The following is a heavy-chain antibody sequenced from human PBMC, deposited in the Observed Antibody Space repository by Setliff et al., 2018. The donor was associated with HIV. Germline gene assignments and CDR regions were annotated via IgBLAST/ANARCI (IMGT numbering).Heavy chain of an antibody. Sequence: GGSLRLSCAASGFTFSNAWMNWVRQAPGKGLEWVGRIKSKTDGGTTDYAAPVKGRFTISRDDSKNTLYLQMNSLKTEDTAVYYCTTGLYCSSTSCYPILYYYYYYMDVWGKGTTVTVSS. CDR1: GFTFSNAW. J-gene: IGHJ6*03. V-gene: IGHV3-15*07. D-gene: IGHD2-2*01. CDR3: TTGLYCSSTSCYPILYYYYYYMDV. CDR2: IKSKTDGGTT.